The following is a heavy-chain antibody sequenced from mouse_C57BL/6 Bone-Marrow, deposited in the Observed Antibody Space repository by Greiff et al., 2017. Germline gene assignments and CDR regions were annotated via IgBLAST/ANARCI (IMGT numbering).Heavy chain of an antibody. J-gene: IGHJ2*01. CDR3: ARDGDGYYFDY. CDR1: GYSITSGYY. Sequence: EVKLMESGPGLVKPSQSLSLTCSVTGYSITSGYYWNWIRQFPGNKLEWMGYISYDGSNNYNPSLKNRISITRDTSKNQFFLKLKSVTTEDTATYYCARDGDGYYFDYWGQGTTLTVSS. V-gene: IGHV3-6*01. D-gene: IGHD2-3*01. CDR2: ISYDGSN.